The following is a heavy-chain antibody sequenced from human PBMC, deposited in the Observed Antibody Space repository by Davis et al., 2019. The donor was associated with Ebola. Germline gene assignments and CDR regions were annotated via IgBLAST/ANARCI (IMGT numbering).Heavy chain of an antibody. J-gene: IGHJ4*02. Sequence: SLKISCAASGFTFDDYAMHWVRQAPGKGLEWVSGISWNSGSIGYADSVKGRFTISRDNAKNSLYLQMNSLRAEDTAVYYCAREPTYCSGGSCRGAYWGQGTLVTVSS. D-gene: IGHD2-15*01. V-gene: IGHV3-9*01. CDR1: GFTFDDYA. CDR3: AREPTYCSGGSCRGAY. CDR2: ISWNSGSI.